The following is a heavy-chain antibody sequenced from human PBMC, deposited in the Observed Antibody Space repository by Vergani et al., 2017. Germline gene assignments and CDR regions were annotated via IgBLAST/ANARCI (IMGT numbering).Heavy chain of an antibody. V-gene: IGHV4-34*01. D-gene: IGHD6-19*01. CDR1: GGSFSGYY. CDR2: VNHSGRT. Sequence: QVQLQQWGAGLLKPSETLSLTCAVYGGSFSGYYWSWIRQSPGKGLEWIGEVNHSGRTNYNPSLESRVTISGDTSKNQFSLRLTSVTAADTAVYYCARGLRPRRSGWTSAHFDYWAQGTLVTVSS. CDR3: ARGLRPRRSGWTSAHFDY. J-gene: IGHJ4*02.